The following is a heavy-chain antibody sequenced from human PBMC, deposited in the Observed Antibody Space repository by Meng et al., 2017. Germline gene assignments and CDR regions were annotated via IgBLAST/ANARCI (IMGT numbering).Heavy chain of an antibody. CDR1: GFTFDDYG. D-gene: IGHD3-16*01. J-gene: IGHJ3*02. Sequence: GGSLRLSCAASGFTFDDYGMSWVRQAPGKGLEWVSGINWNGGSTGYADSVKGRFTISRDNAKNSLYLQMNSLRAEDTAVYYCARDRKDDYVWGRRDAFDIWGQGTMVTVSS. CDR2: INWNGGST. V-gene: IGHV3-20*04. CDR3: ARDRKDDYVWGRRDAFDI.